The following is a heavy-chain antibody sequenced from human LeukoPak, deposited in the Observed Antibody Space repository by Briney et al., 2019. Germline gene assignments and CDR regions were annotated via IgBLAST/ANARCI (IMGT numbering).Heavy chain of an antibody. J-gene: IGHJ4*02. D-gene: IGHD1-14*01. Sequence: SETLSLTCIVSGGSISNYFWTWIRQPAGKGLEWIGRIHASGTTNYNPSLKSRVTLSLDTSKNQSSLNLSSVTAANTAVYYCAREDANTTTGRAPDYWGQGALVTVSS. CDR3: AREDANTTTGRAPDY. CDR2: IHASGTT. V-gene: IGHV4-4*07. CDR1: GGSISNYF.